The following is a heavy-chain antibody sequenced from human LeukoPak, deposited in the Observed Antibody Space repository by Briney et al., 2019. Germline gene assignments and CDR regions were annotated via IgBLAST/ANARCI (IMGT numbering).Heavy chain of an antibody. CDR2: TKHDGSER. CDR1: GFTFTSYW. CDR3: ARGGLYGDYYFDY. D-gene: IGHD2-21*02. J-gene: IGHJ4*02. V-gene: IGHV3-7*04. Sequence: GGSLRLSCAASGFTFTSYWMTWVRQAPGKGLEWVANTKHDGSERYYVDSVKGRFTISRDNVKNSLLLQMDSLRAEDTAVYYCARGGLYGDYYFDYWGQGTLVTVTS.